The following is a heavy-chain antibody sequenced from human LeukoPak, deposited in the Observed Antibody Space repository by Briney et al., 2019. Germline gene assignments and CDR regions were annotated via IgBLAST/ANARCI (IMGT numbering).Heavy chain of an antibody. V-gene: IGHV1-69*13. J-gene: IGHJ4*02. CDR2: IIPISSTI. CDR3: ARPRKYYDSWSGYPPFDY. CDR1: GGTFSSHA. D-gene: IGHD3-3*01. Sequence: ASVKVSCKAPGGTFSSHAINWVRQAPGQGLEWIGGIIPISSTIKYAQKFQGRVTITADESTSTVFMELGSLRSDDTAVYYCARPRKYYDSWSGYPPFDYWGQGTLVTVSS.